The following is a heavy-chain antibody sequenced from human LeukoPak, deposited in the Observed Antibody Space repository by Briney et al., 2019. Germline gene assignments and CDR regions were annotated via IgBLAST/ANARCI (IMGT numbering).Heavy chain of an antibody. D-gene: IGHD6-13*01. CDR3: TAGVAVSRWYYFDY. CDR2: FAPEDGER. CDR1: GYSLTDFS. J-gene: IGHJ4*01. Sequence: ASVKVSCKVSGYSLTDFSINWVRQAPGKGFEWMGGFAPEDGERIYAQKFQGRVTMTEGTSADTAYMELSSLKSEDTAVYFCTAGVAVSRWYYFDYWGQGTLVTVSS. V-gene: IGHV1-24*01.